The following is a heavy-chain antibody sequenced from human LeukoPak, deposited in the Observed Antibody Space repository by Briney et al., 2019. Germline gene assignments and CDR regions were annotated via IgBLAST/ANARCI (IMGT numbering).Heavy chain of an antibody. CDR1: GGTFSSYA. V-gene: IGHV1-69*01. CDR2: IIPIFGTA. Sequence: AASVKVSCKASGGTFSSYAISWVRQAPGQGLEWMGGIIPIFGTANYAQKFQGRVTITADESTSTAYMELSSLRSEDTAVYYCAREAFDWLDRSWFDPWGQGTLVTVSS. J-gene: IGHJ5*02. D-gene: IGHD3-9*01. CDR3: AREAFDWLDRSWFDP.